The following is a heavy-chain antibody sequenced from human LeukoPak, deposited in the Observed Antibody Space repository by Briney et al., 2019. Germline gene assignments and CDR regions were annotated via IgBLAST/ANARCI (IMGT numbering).Heavy chain of an antibody. J-gene: IGHJ5*02. CDR3: ARDSGPYSSSWYGNNWFDP. CDR1: GYSISSGYY. CDR2: IYHSGST. Sequence: SETLSLTCIVSGYSISSGYYWGWIRQPPGKGLEWIGSIYHSGSTYYNPSLKSRVTISVDTSKNQLSLKLSSVTAADTAVYYCARDSGPYSSSWYGNNWFDPWGQGTLVTVSS. D-gene: IGHD6-13*01. V-gene: IGHV4-38-2*02.